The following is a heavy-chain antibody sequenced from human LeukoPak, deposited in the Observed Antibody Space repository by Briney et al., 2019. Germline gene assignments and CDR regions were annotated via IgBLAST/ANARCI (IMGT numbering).Heavy chain of an antibody. Sequence: PSGTLSLTCTVSGGSISSYYWSWIRQPPGKGLEWIGYIYYSGSTNYNPSLKSRVTISVDTSKNQFSLKLSSVTAADTAVYYCARFRHLSTVVTPAGFSNWFDPWGQGTLVTVSS. CDR1: GGSISSYY. V-gene: IGHV4-59*08. CDR3: ARFRHLSTVVTPAGFSNWFDP. J-gene: IGHJ5*02. CDR2: IYYSGST. D-gene: IGHD4-23*01.